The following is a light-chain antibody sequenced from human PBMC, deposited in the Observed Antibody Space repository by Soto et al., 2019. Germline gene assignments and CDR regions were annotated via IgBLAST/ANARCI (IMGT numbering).Light chain of an antibody. CDR1: QSVSSTY. Sequence: EIVLTQSPATRSLSPGERATLSSGARQSVSSTYLAWYQQKPGLAPRRLIYDASSKAAGIPDRFSGSGSGTDFTPTISRLEPEDVSVYYCQQDGSSPYTFGQGTKLEIK. CDR2: DAS. J-gene: IGKJ2*01. V-gene: IGKV3D-20*01. CDR3: QQDGSSPYT.